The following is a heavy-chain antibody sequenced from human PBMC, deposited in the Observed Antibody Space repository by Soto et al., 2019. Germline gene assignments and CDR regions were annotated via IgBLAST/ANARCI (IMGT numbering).Heavy chain of an antibody. J-gene: IGHJ4*02. Sequence: SQTLSPTCVISGYSVSSNSAAWNWIRQSPSRGLEWLGRTYYRSKWYSDYAASVESRITVNPDTSKNHFSLQLNSVTPEDTAVYYCARGEQYSGRIFDYWGQGTLVTVSS. CDR3: ARGEQYSGRIFDY. CDR1: GYSVSSNSAA. D-gene: IGHD1-26*01. CDR2: TYYRSKWYS. V-gene: IGHV6-1*01.